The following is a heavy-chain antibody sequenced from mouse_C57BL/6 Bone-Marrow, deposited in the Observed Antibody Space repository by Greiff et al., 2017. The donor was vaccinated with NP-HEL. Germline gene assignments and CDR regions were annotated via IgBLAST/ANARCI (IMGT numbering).Heavy chain of an antibody. CDR1: GFTFTDYY. Sequence: EVQGVESGGGLVQPGGSLSLSCAASGFTFTDYYMSWVRQPPGKALEWLGFIRNKANGYTTEYSASVKGRFTISRDNSQSILYLQMNALRAEDSATYYCARSYYYGSSYFDYWGQGTTLTVSS. J-gene: IGHJ2*01. V-gene: IGHV7-3*01. D-gene: IGHD1-1*01. CDR2: IRNKANGYTT. CDR3: ARSYYYGSSYFDY.